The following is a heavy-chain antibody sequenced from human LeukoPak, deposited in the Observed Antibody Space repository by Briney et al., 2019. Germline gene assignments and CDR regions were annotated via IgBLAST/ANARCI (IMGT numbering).Heavy chain of an antibody. CDR1: GFTFSIYS. V-gene: IGHV3-21*01. J-gene: IGHJ4*02. CDR3: ATTRYCSGGSCFALDY. Sequence: GGSLRLSCAASGFTFSIYSMNWVRQAPGKGLEWVASISGSTTYIYYADSMKGRFTISRDNAKNSLFLQMNSLRAEDTAVYYCATTRYCSGGSCFALDYWGEGALVTVSS. CDR2: ISGSTTYI. D-gene: IGHD2-15*01.